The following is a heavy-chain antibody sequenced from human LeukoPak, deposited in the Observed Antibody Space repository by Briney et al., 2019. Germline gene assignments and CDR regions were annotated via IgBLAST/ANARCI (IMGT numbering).Heavy chain of an antibody. J-gene: IGHJ4*02. Sequence: GGSLRLSCAASGFTFSSYAMSWDRQAPGKGLEWVSAISGSGGSTYYAGSVKGRFTISRDDSKNTLYLQMNSLRAEDTAVYYCAKDQDSSRPFFYFDYWGQGTLVTVSS. CDR3: AKDQDSSRPFFYFDY. D-gene: IGHD6-13*01. CDR2: ISGSGGST. V-gene: IGHV3-23*01. CDR1: GFTFSSYA.